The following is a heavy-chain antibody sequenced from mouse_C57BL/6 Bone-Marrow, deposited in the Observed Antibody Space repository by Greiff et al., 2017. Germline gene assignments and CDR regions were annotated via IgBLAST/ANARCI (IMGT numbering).Heavy chain of an antibody. CDR3: ARNYYGSSYGAMDY. V-gene: IGHV1-81*01. CDR1: GYTFTSYG. CDR2: IYPRSGNT. J-gene: IGHJ4*01. D-gene: IGHD1-1*01. Sequence: QVQLQQSGAELARPGASVQLSCKASGYTFTSYGISWVKQRTGQGLEWIGEIYPRSGNTYYNEKFKGKATLTADKSSSTAYMELRSLTSEDSAVYFCARNYYGSSYGAMDYWGQGTSVTVSS.